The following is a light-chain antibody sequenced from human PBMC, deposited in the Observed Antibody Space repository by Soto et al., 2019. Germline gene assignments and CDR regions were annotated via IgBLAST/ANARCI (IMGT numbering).Light chain of an antibody. J-gene: IGLJ1*01. CDR3: SSYTSSSTRV. V-gene: IGLV2-14*01. CDR2: EVS. CDR1: SSDVGGYNY. Sequence: QSALTQPASVSGSPGQSITISCTGTSSDVGGYNYVSWYQQHPGNAPKLMIYEVSNRPSGVSNRFSGSKSGNTASLTISGLQAEDEADYYCSSYTSSSTRVFGTGTKVTVI.